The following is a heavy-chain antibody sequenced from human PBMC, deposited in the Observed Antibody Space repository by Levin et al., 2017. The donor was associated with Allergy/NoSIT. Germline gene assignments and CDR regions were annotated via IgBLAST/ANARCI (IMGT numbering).Heavy chain of an antibody. CDR2: IYYSGST. CDR1: GGSISSSSYY. V-gene: IGHV4-39*01. J-gene: IGHJ4*02. CDR3: ARHVGFVIAWLVPYFDS. Sequence: SQTLSLTCTVSGGSISSSSYYWGWIRQPPGKGLEWIGSIYYSGSTYYNPSLKSRVTISVDTSKNQFSLKLRSVTAADTAVYYCARHVGFVIAWLVPYFDSWGLGTLVTVSS. D-gene: IGHD6-19*01.